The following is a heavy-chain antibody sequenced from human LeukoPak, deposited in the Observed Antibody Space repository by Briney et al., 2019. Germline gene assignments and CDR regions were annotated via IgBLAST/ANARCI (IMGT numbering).Heavy chain of an antibody. D-gene: IGHD6-6*01. V-gene: IGHV3-30*18. J-gene: IGHJ4*02. Sequence: PGGSLRLSCAASGFTFSSYGMHWVRQAPGKGLEWVAVISYDGSNKYYADSVKGRFTISRDNSKNTLYLQMNSLRAEDTAVYYCAKEKYSSSSLDYWGQGTLVTVSS. CDR2: ISYDGSNK. CDR3: AKEKYSSSSLDY. CDR1: GFTFSSYG.